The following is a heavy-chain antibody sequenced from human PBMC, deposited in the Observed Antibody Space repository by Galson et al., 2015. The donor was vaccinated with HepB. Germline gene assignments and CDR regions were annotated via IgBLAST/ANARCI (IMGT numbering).Heavy chain of an antibody. Sequence: SETLSLTCAVYGGSFSGYYWSWIRQPPGKGLEWIGEINHSGSTNYNPSLKSRVTISVDTSKNQFSLKLSSVTAADTAVYYCARGRLSTMVRGVIPFDYWGQGTLVAVSS. CDR1: GGSFSGYY. J-gene: IGHJ4*02. V-gene: IGHV4-34*01. D-gene: IGHD3-10*01. CDR2: INHSGST. CDR3: ARGRLSTMVRGVIPFDY.